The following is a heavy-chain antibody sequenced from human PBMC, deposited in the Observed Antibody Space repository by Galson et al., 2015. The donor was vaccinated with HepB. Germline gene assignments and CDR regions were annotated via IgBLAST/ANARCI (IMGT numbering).Heavy chain of an antibody. V-gene: IGHV1-18*01. CDR2: ISAYNGNT. CDR1: GYTFSSYG. CDR3: ARGGQQLRYYYGMDV. D-gene: IGHD6-13*01. J-gene: IGHJ6*02. Sequence: SVKVSCKASGYTFSSYGISWVRQAPGQGLEWMGWISAYNGNTNYAQKLQGRVTMTTDTSTSTAYMELRSLRSDDTAVYYCARGGQQLRYYYGMDVWGQGTTVTVSS.